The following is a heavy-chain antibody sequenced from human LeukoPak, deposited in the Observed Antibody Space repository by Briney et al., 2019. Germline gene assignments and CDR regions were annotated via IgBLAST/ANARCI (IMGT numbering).Heavy chain of an antibody. Sequence: PSETLSLTCTVSGGSISSYYWSWIRQSPGKGLECIGYIHYTGSTNHNPSLKSRVTISVETSKNQFSLKLKSVTAADTAVYYCARGGYYGSGNDFRFDPWGQGTLVTVSS. CDR1: GGSISSYY. J-gene: IGHJ5*02. D-gene: IGHD3-10*01. V-gene: IGHV4-59*01. CDR2: IHYTGST. CDR3: ARGGYYGSGNDFRFDP.